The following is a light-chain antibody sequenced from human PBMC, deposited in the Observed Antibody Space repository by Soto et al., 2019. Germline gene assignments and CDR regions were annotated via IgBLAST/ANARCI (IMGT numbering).Light chain of an antibody. CDR3: QQYGSSPRT. J-gene: IGKJ1*01. Sequence: EIVLTQSPGTLSLSPGERATLSCRASQSVSSNYLAWFQQRPGQAPRLLIYGASSRATGIPDRFSGSGSGTDFTLTISRLEPEDLAVYYCQQYGSSPRTFGQGTKVEL. V-gene: IGKV3-20*01. CDR1: QSVSSNY. CDR2: GAS.